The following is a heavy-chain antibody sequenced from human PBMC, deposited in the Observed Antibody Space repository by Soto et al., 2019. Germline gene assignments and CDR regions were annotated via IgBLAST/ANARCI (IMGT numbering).Heavy chain of an antibody. CDR2: ISSSGSTI. Sequence: GGSLRLSCAASGFTFSSDEMNWVRQAPGKGLEWVSYISSSGSTIFYSDSVKGRFTISRDNAKNSLYLQMNSLRAEDTAVYYCARAYSDILPGPNWFGPRGPAPLVTVSS. V-gene: IGHV3-48*03. CDR3: ARAYSDILPGPNWFGP. CDR1: GFTFSSDE. D-gene: IGHD3-9*01. J-gene: IGHJ5*02.